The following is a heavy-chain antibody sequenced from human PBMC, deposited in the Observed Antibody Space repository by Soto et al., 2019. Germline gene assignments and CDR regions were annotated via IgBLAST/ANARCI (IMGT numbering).Heavy chain of an antibody. CDR3: ARRGYYGSGSYYNGNYYYYYYMDV. CDR2: INHSGST. D-gene: IGHD3-10*01. J-gene: IGHJ6*03. Sequence: PSETLSLTCAVYGGSFSGYYWSWIRQPPGKGLEWIGEINHSGSTNYNPSLKSRVTISVDTSKNQFSLKLSSVTAADTAVYYCARRGYYGSGSYYNGNYYYYYYMDVWGKGTTVTVSS. CDR1: GGSFSGYY. V-gene: IGHV4-34*01.